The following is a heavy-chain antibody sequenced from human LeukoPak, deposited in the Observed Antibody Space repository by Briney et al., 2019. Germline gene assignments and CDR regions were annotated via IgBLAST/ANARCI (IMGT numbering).Heavy chain of an antibody. CDR3: ARGIISYCSSTSCEYYYYYYMDV. CDR1: GYTFTGYY. J-gene: IGHJ6*03. V-gene: IGHV1-2*02. CDR2: INPNSGGT. Sequence: ASVKVSCKASGYTFTGYYMHWVRQAPRQGLEWMGWINPNSGGTNYAQKFQGRVTMTRDTSISTAYMELSRLRSDDTAVYYCARGIISYCSSTSCEYYYYYYMDVWGKGTTVTVSS. D-gene: IGHD2-2*01.